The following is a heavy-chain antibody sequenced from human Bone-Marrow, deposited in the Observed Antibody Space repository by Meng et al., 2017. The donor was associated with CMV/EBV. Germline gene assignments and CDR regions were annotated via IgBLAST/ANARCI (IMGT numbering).Heavy chain of an antibody. J-gene: IGHJ4*02. Sequence: GESLKISCAASGFTFSSYSMNWVRQAPGKGLEWVSSISSSSSYIYYADSVKGRFTISRDNAKNSLYLQMNSLRAEDTAVYYCARDPSLSSFYYYFDLWGQGSRVTVSS. CDR3: ARDPSLSSFYYYFDL. V-gene: IGHV3-21*01. CDR1: GFTFSSYS. D-gene: IGHD3-22*01. CDR2: ISSSSSYI.